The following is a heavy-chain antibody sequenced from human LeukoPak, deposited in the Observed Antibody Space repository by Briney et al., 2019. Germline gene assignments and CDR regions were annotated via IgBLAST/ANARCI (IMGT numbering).Heavy chain of an antibody. CDR2: ISAYNGNT. Sequence: ASVKVSCKASGYTLTSYGISWVRQAPGQGLEWMGWISAYNGNTNYAQKLQGRVTMTTDTSTSTAYMELRSLRSDDTAVYYCARHPYSSGYYFEDYWGQGTLVTVSS. J-gene: IGHJ4*02. V-gene: IGHV1-18*01. CDR3: ARHPYSSGYYFEDY. D-gene: IGHD3-22*01. CDR1: GYTLTSYG.